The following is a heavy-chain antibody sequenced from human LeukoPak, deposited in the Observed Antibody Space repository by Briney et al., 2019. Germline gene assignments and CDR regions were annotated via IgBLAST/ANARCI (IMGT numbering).Heavy chain of an antibody. V-gene: IGHV4-39*07. CDR1: GGSITSSSYY. D-gene: IGHD6-25*01. Sequence: SETLSLTCIVSGGSITSSSYYWGWIRQPPGKGLEWIGSIYYSGSTDYNSSLKSRVTISVDTSKNQFSLRLSSVTAADTAIYYCAKDFSSASYTYYYYYMDVWGKGTTVTVSS. J-gene: IGHJ6*03. CDR2: IYYSGST. CDR3: AKDFSSASYTYYYYYMDV.